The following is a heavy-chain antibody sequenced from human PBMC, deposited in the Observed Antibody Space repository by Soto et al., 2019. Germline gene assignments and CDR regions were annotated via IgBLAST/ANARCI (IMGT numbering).Heavy chain of an antibody. CDR2: IYHSGST. CDR1: GGSISSGGYS. V-gene: IGHV4-30-2*01. J-gene: IGHJ4*02. CDR3: ARGPHGTYYFDY. Sequence: PSETLSLTCAVSGGSISSGGYSWSWIRQPPGKGLEWIGYIYHSGSTYYNPSLKSRVTISVDRSKNQFSLKLSSVTAADTAVYYCARGPHGTYYFDYWGQGTLVTVS. D-gene: IGHD1-1*01.